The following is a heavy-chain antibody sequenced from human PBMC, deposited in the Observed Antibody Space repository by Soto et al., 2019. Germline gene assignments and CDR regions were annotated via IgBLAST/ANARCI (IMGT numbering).Heavy chain of an antibody. CDR1: GGSISSSSYY. D-gene: IGHD2-2*02. J-gene: IGHJ4*02. CDR2: IYYSGST. Sequence: SETLSLTCTVSGGSISSSSYYWGWIRQPPGKGLEWIGSIYYSGSTYYNPSLKSRVTISVDTSKNQFSLKLSSVTAADTAVYYCARRGYCSSTSCYKFDYWGQGTLVTVSS. CDR3: ARRGYCSSTSCYKFDY. V-gene: IGHV4-39*01.